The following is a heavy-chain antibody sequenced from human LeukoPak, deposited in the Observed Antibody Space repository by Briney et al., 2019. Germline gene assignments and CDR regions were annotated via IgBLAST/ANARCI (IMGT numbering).Heavy chain of an antibody. CDR3: AKMVREFYTISYYFDY. V-gene: IGHV3-23*01. CDR1: GFTFSSYA. Sequence: AGGSLRLSCAVSGFTFSSYAMNWVRQAPGKGLEWVSGISGSGAGTYYADSVKGRFTISRDNSKNTLYLQMNSLRAEDTAVYYCAKMVREFYTISYYFDYCGQGTLVSVSS. D-gene: IGHD2-8*01. J-gene: IGHJ4*02. CDR2: ISGSGAGT.